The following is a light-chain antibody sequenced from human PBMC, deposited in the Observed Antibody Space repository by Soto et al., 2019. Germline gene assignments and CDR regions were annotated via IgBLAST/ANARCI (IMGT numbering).Light chain of an antibody. CDR3: SSYTSSSTRV. V-gene: IGLV2-14*01. CDR1: SSDVGGYNY. Sequence: QSVLTQPASVSGSPGQSITISCTGTSSDVGGYNYVSWYQQHPGTAPKLMIYDVSNRPSGVSNRFSGSKSGNTASLSISGLEADDEAEYYCSSYTSSSTRVFGTGTKLTVL. J-gene: IGLJ1*01. CDR2: DVS.